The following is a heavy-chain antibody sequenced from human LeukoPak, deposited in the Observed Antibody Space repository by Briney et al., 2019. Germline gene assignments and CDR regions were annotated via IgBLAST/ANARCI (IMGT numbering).Heavy chain of an antibody. CDR3: ARAFDSNWFDP. CDR1: DGSINGYY. V-gene: IGHV4-59*12. D-gene: IGHD3-9*01. J-gene: IGHJ5*02. CDR2: IYYTGST. Sequence: KASETLSLTCTVSDGSINGYYWSWIRQSPGKGLESLGYIYYTGSTNYNPSLKSRVTISVDTSKNQFSLKLSSVTAADTAVYYCARAFDSNWFDPWGQGTLVTVSS.